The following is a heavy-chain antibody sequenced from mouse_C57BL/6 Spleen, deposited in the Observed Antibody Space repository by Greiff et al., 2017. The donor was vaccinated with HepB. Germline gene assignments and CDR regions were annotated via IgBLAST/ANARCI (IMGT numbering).Heavy chain of an antibody. CDR1: GFTFSDYY. D-gene: IGHD3-2*02. V-gene: IGHV5-12*01. CDR2: ISNGGGST. Sequence: EVMLVESGGGLVQPGGSLKLSCAASGFTFSDYYMYWVRQTPEKRLEWVAYISNGGGSTYYPDTVKGRFTISRDNAKNTLCLHMSRLTAEDTAMYYYAGSSSGYLDYWGQGTPLTVSS. J-gene: IGHJ2*01. CDR3: AGSSSGYLDY.